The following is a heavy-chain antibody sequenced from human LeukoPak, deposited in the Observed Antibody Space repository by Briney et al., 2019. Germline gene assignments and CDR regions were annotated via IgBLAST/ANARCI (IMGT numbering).Heavy chain of an antibody. CDR2: ISSSGSTI. Sequence: GGSLRLSCAASGFTISNNYMNWVRQAPGKGLEWVSYISSSGSTIYYADSVKGRFTISRDNAKNSLYLQMNSLRAEDTAVYYCAELGITMIGGVWGKGTTVTISS. V-gene: IGHV3-11*04. CDR1: GFTISNNY. CDR3: AELGITMIGGV. D-gene: IGHD3-10*02. J-gene: IGHJ6*04.